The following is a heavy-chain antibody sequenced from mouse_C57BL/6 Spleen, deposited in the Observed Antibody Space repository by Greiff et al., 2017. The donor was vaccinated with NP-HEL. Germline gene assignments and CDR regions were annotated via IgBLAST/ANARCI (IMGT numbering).Heavy chain of an antibody. CDR2: IDPSDSET. V-gene: IGHV1-52*01. CDR3: ARGHSNYEFAY. CDR1: GYTFTSYW. D-gene: IGHD2-5*01. J-gene: IGHJ3*01. Sequence: QVQLQQPGAELVRPGSSVKLSCKASGYTFTSYWMHWVKQRPIQGLEWIGNIDPSDSETHYNQKFKDKATLTVDKSSSTAYMQLSSLTSEDSAVYYCARGHSNYEFAYWGQGTLVTVSA.